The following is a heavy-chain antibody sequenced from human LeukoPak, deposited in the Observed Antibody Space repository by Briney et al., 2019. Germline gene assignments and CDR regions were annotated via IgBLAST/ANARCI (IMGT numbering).Heavy chain of an antibody. V-gene: IGHV3-74*01. CDR3: AMDAAVKDS. CDR1: GFTFSSNW. Sequence: GGSLRLSCAASGFTFSSNWMHWVRQAPGKGLVWVSHINRDGSTTYYADSVKGRFTISRDNARNTLYLQMNSLRAEDTAVYYCAMDAAVKDSWGQGTLVTVSS. CDR2: INRDGSTT. D-gene: IGHD4-17*01. J-gene: IGHJ4*02.